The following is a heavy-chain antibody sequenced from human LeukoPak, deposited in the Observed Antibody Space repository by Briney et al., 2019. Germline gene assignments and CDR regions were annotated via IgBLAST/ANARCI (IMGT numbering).Heavy chain of an antibody. Sequence: PSETLSLTCTVSGGSISSSSYYWGWIRQPPGRGLERIGEINHSGSINYNPSLKSRVTISVDTSKNQFSLKLSSVTAADTAVYYCARARSGKWGFDYWGQGTLVTVSS. CDR1: GGSISSSSYY. CDR3: ARARSGKWGFDY. CDR2: INHSGSI. D-gene: IGHD1-26*01. J-gene: IGHJ4*02. V-gene: IGHV4-39*07.